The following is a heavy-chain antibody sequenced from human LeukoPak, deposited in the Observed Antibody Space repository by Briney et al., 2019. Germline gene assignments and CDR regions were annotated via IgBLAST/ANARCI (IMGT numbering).Heavy chain of an antibody. Sequence: SETLSLTCTVSGYSISSGYYWGWIRQPPGKGLEWIGSIYHSGSTYYNASLKSRVTISVDTSKNQFSLMLSSVTAADTAVYYCARDKQPNDFDYWGQGTLVTVSS. V-gene: IGHV4-38-2*02. D-gene: IGHD6-13*01. CDR3: ARDKQPNDFDY. CDR2: IYHSGST. J-gene: IGHJ4*02. CDR1: GYSISSGYY.